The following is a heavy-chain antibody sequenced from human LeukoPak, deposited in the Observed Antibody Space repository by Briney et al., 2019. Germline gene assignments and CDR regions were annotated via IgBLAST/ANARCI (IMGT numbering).Heavy chain of an antibody. V-gene: IGHV3-48*04. CDR2: ISGGGTTI. CDR3: ARDRTSSSWRPDSFDI. D-gene: IGHD6-13*01. Sequence: GGSLRLSCAASGFTFSSYAMMWVRQALGKGLEWVSYISGGGTTIYYADSVKGRFTISRDNAKNSLYLQMNSLRAEDTAVYYCARDRTSSSWRPDSFDIWGQGTMVTVSP. CDR1: GFTFSSYA. J-gene: IGHJ3*02.